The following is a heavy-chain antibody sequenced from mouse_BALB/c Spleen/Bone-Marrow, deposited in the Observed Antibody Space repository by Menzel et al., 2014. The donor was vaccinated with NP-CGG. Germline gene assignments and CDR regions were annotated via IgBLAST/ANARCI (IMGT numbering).Heavy chain of an antibody. CDR1: GFNIKDTY. CDR2: IDPANGDI. D-gene: IGHD2-1*01. J-gene: IGHJ3*01. Sequence: EVQLHQSGAELVKPGASVKLSCTASGFNIKDTYMHWVKQRPEQGLEWIGRIDPANGDIIYDPKFQGKATITADTSSNTACLQLSSLTSEDTAVYYCARGGNYGWFDYWGQGTRVTVSA. V-gene: IGHV14-3*02. CDR3: ARGGNYGWFDY.